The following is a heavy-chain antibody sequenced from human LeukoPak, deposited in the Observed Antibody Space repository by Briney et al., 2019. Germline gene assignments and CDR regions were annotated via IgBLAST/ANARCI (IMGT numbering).Heavy chain of an antibody. CDR3: ARSQQNDAFDI. CDR1: GGSISSSSYY. J-gene: IGHJ3*02. D-gene: IGHD6-13*01. CDR2: IYYSGST. Sequence: SETLSLTCTVSGGSISSSSYYWGWIRQPPGKGLEWIGSIYYSGSTYYNPSLKSRVTISVDTSKNQFSLKLSSVTAADTAVYYCARSQQNDAFDIWGQGTMVTVSS. V-gene: IGHV4-39*01.